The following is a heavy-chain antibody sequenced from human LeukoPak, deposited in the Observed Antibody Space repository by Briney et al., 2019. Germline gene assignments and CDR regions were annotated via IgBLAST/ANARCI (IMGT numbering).Heavy chain of an antibody. D-gene: IGHD3-10*01. CDR1: GGSISSSSYY. CDR3: AREYMVRGVFEAFDI. CDR2: IYYSGST. J-gene: IGHJ3*02. V-gene: IGHV4-39*02. Sequence: ASETLSLTCTVSGGSISSSSYYWGWIRQPPGKGLEWIGSIYYSGSTYYNPSLKSRVTISVDTSKNQFSLKLSSVTAADTAVYYCAREYMVRGVFEAFDIWGQGTMVTVSS.